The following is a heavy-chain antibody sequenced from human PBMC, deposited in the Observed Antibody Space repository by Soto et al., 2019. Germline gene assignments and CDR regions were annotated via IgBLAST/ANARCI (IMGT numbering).Heavy chain of an antibody. CDR1: GFTFSNSW. V-gene: IGHV3-48*02. J-gene: IGHJ6*02. CDR3: ARVVVVIPPGYYYAMDV. Sequence: GGSLRLSCAASGFTFSNSWMNWVRQAPGRGLEWVAYITSSSDTIYYSDSVKGRFTISRDNGKNSLFLQMNSLRDEDTAVYYCARVVVVIPPGYYYAMDVWGQGTTVTVSS. CDR2: ITSSSDTI. D-gene: IGHD3-22*01.